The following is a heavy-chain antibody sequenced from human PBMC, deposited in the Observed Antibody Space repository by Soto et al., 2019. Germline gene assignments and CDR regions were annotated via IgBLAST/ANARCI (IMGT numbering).Heavy chain of an antibody. CDR1: GYSFNDYY. CDR2: ISPSSGGT. D-gene: IGHD3-16*02. V-gene: IGHV1-2*02. Sequence: QVQLVQSASEVQKPGTSVKVSCKASGYSFNDYYIHWVRQAPGQGPEWMGWISPSSGGTHYAPKFEVRFTLTRDTSISTDYMDLSTLRSDDTAVYYCARGPRKELWFPTVYWGQGTLVTVSS. CDR3: ARGPRKELWFPTVY. J-gene: IGHJ4*02.